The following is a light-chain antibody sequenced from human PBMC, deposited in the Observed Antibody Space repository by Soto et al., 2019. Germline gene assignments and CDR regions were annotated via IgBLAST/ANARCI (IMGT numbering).Light chain of an antibody. Sequence: EIVLTQSPATLSLSPGERATLSCRASQSVSSNLAWYQQKPGQAPRLLIYDASNRATCIPARFSGSESGTDFTLTISSLEPEDFAVYYCQRGDTFGQGTRLEIK. V-gene: IGKV3-11*01. CDR2: DAS. CDR1: QSVSSN. J-gene: IGKJ5*01. CDR3: QRGDT.